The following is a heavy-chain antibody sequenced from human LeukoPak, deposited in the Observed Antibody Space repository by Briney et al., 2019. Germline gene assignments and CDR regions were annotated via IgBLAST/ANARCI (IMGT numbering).Heavy chain of an antibody. J-gene: IGHJ6*04. CDR3: ARDLHGSRDV. Sequence: GGSLRLSCAASGFTYSSYWMTWVRQAPGKGLEWVANIKQDGSEKYYVDSVKGRFTISRDNAKNTLYLQMDSLRAEDTAVYYCARDLHGSRDVWGKGTTVTVSS. V-gene: IGHV3-7*01. D-gene: IGHD3-10*01. CDR1: GFTYSSYW. CDR2: IKQDGSEK.